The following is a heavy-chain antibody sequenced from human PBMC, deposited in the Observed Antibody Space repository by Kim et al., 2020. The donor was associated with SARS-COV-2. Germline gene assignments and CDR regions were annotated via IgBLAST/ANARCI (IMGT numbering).Heavy chain of an antibody. V-gene: IGHV1-18*04. CDR3: ARMPRMTTVTPYYFDY. D-gene: IGHD4-17*01. CDR2: ISAYNGNT. CDR1: GYTFTSYG. J-gene: IGHJ4*02. Sequence: ASVKVSCKASGYTFTSYGISWVRQAPGQGLEWMGWISAYNGNTNYAQKLQGRVTMTTDTSTSTAYMELRSLRSDDTAVYYCARMPRMTTVTPYYFDYWGQGTLVTVSS.